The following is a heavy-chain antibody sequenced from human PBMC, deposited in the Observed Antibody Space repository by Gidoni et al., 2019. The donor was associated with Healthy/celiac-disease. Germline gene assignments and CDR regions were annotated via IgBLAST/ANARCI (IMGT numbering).Heavy chain of an antibody. J-gene: IGHJ3*02. CDR1: GFTFSAYY. CDR2: ISSSSSYT. CDR3: AREVLVPAARALGAFDI. Sequence: QVQLVESGGGLVKPGGSLRLSCAASGFTFSAYYMSWIRQAPGKGLEWVSYISSSSSYTNYADSVKGRFTISRDNAKNSLYLQMNSLRADNTAVYYCAREVLVPAARALGAFDIWGQGTMVTVSS. V-gene: IGHV3-11*05. D-gene: IGHD2-2*01.